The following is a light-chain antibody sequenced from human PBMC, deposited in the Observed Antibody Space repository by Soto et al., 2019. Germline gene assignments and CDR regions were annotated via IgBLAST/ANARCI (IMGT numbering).Light chain of an antibody. Sequence: EIVLTQSPGTLSLSPGERATLSCRASQSVSSSYLAWSQQKPGQAPRLHIYGASGRATGIPDRFSGSGSGRDFALTLSRLEPEDFAVYYCQQEDGSPSFTFGPGTKVYIK. J-gene: IGKJ3*01. CDR1: QSVSSSY. V-gene: IGKV3-20*01. CDR3: QQEDGSPSFT. CDR2: GAS.